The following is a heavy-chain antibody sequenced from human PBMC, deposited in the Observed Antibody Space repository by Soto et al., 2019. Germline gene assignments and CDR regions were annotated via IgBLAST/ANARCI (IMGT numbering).Heavy chain of an antibody. CDR2: IYYSGST. Sequence: SETLSLTCTVSGGSISSYYWSWIRQPPGKGLEWIGYIYYSGSTNYNPSLKSRVTISVDTSKNQFSLKLSSVTAADTAVYYCARLRREAEYSHYYYYMDVWGKGTTVTVSS. D-gene: IGHD2-15*01. CDR3: ARLRREAEYSHYYYYMDV. V-gene: IGHV4-59*08. CDR1: GGSISSYY. J-gene: IGHJ6*03.